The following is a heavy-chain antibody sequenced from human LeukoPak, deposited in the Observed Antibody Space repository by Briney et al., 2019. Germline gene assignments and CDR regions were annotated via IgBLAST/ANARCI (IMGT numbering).Heavy chain of an antibody. CDR3: ARRAGEYSHPYDY. CDR1: GFTVSSNS. CDR2: IYIGGNT. Sequence: GGSLKLSCTGSGFTVSSNSMSWVRQAPGKGLEWVSFIYIGGNTFYSDSVKGGFTISRDDSKNSLYLQMNSLRAEDTAVYYCARRAGEYSHPYDYWGQGTPVTVSS. J-gene: IGHJ4*02. D-gene: IGHD4-17*01. V-gene: IGHV3-53*01.